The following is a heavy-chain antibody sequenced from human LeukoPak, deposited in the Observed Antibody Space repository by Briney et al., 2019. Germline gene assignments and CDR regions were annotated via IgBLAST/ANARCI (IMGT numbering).Heavy chain of an antibody. CDR3: ARGAPVVVTSCFDP. Sequence: ASVKLSCKASGYAFAGYYMHWVRQAPGQGLGWMGLINPNSGGTYFAQEFQGRVTMTRDTSISTAYMYLRRLTSDDPAVYYCARGAPVVVTSCFDPCGEGTLVTVYS. V-gene: IGHV1-2*02. CDR2: INPNSGGT. D-gene: IGHD3-22*01. J-gene: IGHJ5*02. CDR1: GYAFAGYY.